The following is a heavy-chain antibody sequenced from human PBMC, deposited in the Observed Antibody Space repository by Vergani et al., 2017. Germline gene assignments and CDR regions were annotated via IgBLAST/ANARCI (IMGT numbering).Heavy chain of an antibody. Sequence: QVQLVQSGAEVKKPGSSVKVSCKASGGTFSSYTISWVRQAPGQGLEWMGRIIPILGIANYAQKFQGRVTITADKSTSTAYMDLSSLRSEDTAVYYCARAKRGRLALVATDPLGQGTLLTVSS. V-gene: IGHV1-69*02. CDR3: ARAKRGRLALVATDP. CDR2: IIPILGIA. CDR1: GGTFSSYT. D-gene: IGHD3-3*02. J-gene: IGHJ5*02.